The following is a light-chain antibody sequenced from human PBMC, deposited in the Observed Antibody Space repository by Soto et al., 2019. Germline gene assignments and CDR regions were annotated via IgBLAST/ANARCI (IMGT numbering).Light chain of an antibody. CDR1: QSVSSN. Sequence: EIVMTQSPAILSVSPGERAALSCRASQSVSSNLAWYQQKPGQAPRLLIYGASTRATGVPARFRGSGSGTDFTLTISALQSEDFAVYYCQHYNNWPPWTFGQGTRLEIK. V-gene: IGKV3-15*01. CDR2: GAS. J-gene: IGKJ5*01. CDR3: QHYNNWPPWT.